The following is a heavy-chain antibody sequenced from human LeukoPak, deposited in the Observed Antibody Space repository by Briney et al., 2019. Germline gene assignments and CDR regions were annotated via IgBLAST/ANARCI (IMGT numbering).Heavy chain of an antibody. J-gene: IGHJ4*02. V-gene: IGHV1-2*02. D-gene: IGHD1-1*01. CDR2: IKPNTGGT. Sequence: GASVKVSCKAPGYTFTNLYMHWVRQAPGQGLEWMGLIKPNTGGTEYAQKFQGRVTMTRDTSISTAYMELSRLTSDDTAVYFCARHNYNFDIDYWGQGTLVTVSS. CDR3: ARHNYNFDIDY. CDR1: GYTFTNLY.